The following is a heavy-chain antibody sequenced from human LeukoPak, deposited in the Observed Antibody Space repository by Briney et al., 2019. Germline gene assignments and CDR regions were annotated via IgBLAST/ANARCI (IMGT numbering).Heavy chain of an antibody. J-gene: IGHJ4*02. CDR3: AKEEWLNDY. Sequence: GGSLRLSCAASGFTFTNYVMTWVRQAPGKGLEWLSGISVSGADTYYADSVKGRFTISRDNSKNTLYLQMNSLRAEDTAVYYCAKEEWLNDYWGQGTLVTVSS. CDR2: ISVSGADT. V-gene: IGHV3-23*01. CDR1: GFTFTNYV. D-gene: IGHD6-19*01.